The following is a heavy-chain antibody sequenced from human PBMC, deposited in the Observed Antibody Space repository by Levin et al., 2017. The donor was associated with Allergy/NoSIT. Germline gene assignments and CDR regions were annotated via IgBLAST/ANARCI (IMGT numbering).Heavy chain of an antibody. D-gene: IGHD3-10*01. CDR2: IYSGGST. Sequence: GESLKISCAASGFTVSSNYMSWVRQAPGKGLEWVSVIYSGGSTYYADSVKGRFTISRDNSKNTLYLQMNSLRAEDTAVYYCARGLLWFGESRGYWGQGTLVTVSS. J-gene: IGHJ4*02. CDR1: GFTVSSNY. CDR3: ARGLLWFGESRGY. V-gene: IGHV3-66*02.